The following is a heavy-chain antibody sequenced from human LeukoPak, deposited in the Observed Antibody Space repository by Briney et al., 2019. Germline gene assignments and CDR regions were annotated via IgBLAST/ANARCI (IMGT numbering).Heavy chain of an antibody. J-gene: IGHJ6*02. CDR3: ARNPLWSGYYGMYV. CDR2: IYPGDSDT. CDR1: VYNFTSYW. V-gene: IGHV5-51*01. D-gene: IGHD3-3*01. Sequence: GESLKISCKSSVYNFTSYWIGLVRQMPGKGLEWMGIIYPGDSDTRYSPSFQGQVTISADRSISTAYLQWSSLKAADTAMYYCARNPLWSGYYGMYVWGQGNTVTVSS.